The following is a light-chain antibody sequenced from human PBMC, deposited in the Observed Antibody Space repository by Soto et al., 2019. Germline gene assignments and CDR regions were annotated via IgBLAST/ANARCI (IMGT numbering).Light chain of an antibody. CDR3: QQRGGWPPT. J-gene: IGKJ4*01. CDR2: DAS. CDR1: QGVGRF. Sequence: EIVLTQSPATLSLSPGERAALSCRASQGVGRFLAWYQQKPGQAPRLLIYDASNRATGIPARFSGSGSGTDFTLAINNLEPEDFAVYYCQQRGGWPPTFGGGTKVEIK. V-gene: IGKV3-11*01.